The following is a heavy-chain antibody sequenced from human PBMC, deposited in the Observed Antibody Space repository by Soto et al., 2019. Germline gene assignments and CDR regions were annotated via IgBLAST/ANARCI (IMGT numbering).Heavy chain of an antibody. V-gene: IGHV3-23*01. D-gene: IGHD3-3*01. J-gene: IGHJ4*02. CDR2: ISGSGGSS. Sequence: PGGSLRLSCAASGFSFSNYVMSWVRQAPGKGLEWASGISGSGGSSFDVDSVRGRFTISRDNSKNTMYLQMNSLTNEDTAVYYCAKGGDSWSGYSHYWGPGTLVTVSS. CDR1: GFSFSNYV. CDR3: AKGGDSWSGYSHY.